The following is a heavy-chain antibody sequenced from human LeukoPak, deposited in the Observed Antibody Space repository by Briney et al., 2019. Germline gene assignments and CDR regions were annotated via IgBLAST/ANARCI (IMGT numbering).Heavy chain of an antibody. V-gene: IGHV3-33*01. Sequence: PGRSLRLSCAASGFTFSSYGMHWVRQAPGKGLEWVAVIWYDGSNKYYADSVKGRFTISRDNSKNTLYLQMNSLRAEDTAVYYCARSMIVETSWFDPWGQGTLVTVSS. CDR3: ARSMIVETSWFDP. D-gene: IGHD3-22*01. J-gene: IGHJ5*02. CDR2: IWYDGSNK. CDR1: GFTFSSYG.